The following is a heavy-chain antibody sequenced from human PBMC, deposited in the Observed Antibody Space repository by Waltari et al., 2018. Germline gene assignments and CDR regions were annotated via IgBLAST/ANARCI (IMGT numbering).Heavy chain of an antibody. Sequence: QVQLVQSWAELKKPGASVKLSCQASGYTFHSYSIQWVRQATGQGLEWMGVMNSGGDTTIYAQKFQGRVTMTRDKSTSTVYMELSSLRSEDTAVYYCARLGITMTPDYWGQGTLVTVSS. CDR2: MNSGGDTT. CDR3: ARLGITMTPDY. V-gene: IGHV1-46*02. J-gene: IGHJ4*02. CDR1: GYTFHSYS.